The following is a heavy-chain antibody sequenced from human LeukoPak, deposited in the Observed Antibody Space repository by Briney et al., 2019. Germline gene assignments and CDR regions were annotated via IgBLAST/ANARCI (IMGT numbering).Heavy chain of an antibody. D-gene: IGHD3-16*01. Sequence: PSETLSLTCAVYGESFSGYYWSWIRQPPGKGLEWIGEINHSGNTNYNPSRKSRVTISLVTSKNQFSLNLNSVTAADTAVYYCARGGRVGDYAPFDYWGQGTLVTVSS. CDR1: GESFSGYY. V-gene: IGHV4-34*01. J-gene: IGHJ4*02. CDR2: INHSGNT. CDR3: ARGGRVGDYAPFDY.